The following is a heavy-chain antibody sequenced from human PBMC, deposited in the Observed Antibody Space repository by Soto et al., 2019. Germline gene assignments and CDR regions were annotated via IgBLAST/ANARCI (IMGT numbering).Heavy chain of an antibody. V-gene: IGHV3-15*07. CDR2: IKSTIDGGTT. J-gene: IGHJ4*01. D-gene: IGHD3-22*01. CDR3: TTDSYSTIIIVRFAY. CDR1: GFPFPNAW. Sequence: GESLKISWAASGFPFPNAWMNWVRQAPGKGLEWVGRIKSTIDGGTTDYAEPVKGRFAISRDDSNNMVYLQMNSLKIEDTAVYYCTTDSYSTIIIVRFAYWGHGTLVTVSS.